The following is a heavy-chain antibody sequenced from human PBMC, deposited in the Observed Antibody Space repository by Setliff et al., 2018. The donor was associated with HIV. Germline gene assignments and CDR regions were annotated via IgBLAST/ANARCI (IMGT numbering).Heavy chain of an antibody. D-gene: IGHD3-16*02. CDR2: ISESGTAT. Sequence: PGGSLRLSCATSGFSFSNSAMTWVRQAPGRGPEWVSSISESGTATYYADSAKGRFTISRDNAKNSLYLQMNSLRAEDTAVYYCARDADDYVWGSYRQGIFDYWGQGTLVTVSS. J-gene: IGHJ4*02. V-gene: IGHV3-48*01. CDR1: GFSFSNSA. CDR3: ARDADDYVWGSYRQGIFDY.